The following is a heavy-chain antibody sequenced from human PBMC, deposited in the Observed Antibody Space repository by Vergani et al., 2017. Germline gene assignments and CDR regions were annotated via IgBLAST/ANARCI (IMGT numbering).Heavy chain of an antibody. D-gene: IGHD2-21*02. J-gene: IGHJ4*02. Sequence: QVQLVESAGGVVQPGGSLRLSCAASGFTFSTFGMHLLRQAPGKGLEWLAYIGKDGINTRYKDAVKGRVPVSRDNSKDILYLQMDSLRSENTALYYCAKYVRDSTDGLPDSWVPGTLVIVSS. V-gene: IGHV3-30*02. CDR2: IGKDGINT. CDR3: AKYVRDSTDGLPDS. CDR1: GFTFSTFG.